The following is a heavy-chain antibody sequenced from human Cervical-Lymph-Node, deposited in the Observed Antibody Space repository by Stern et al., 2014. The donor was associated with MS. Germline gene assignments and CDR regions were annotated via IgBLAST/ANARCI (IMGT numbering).Heavy chain of an antibody. Sequence: VQLLESGAEVKKPGSSVRVSCKASGGTFSSYAISWVRQAPGQGLEWMGGIIPMFGTANYAQKFQGRVTITAADSTTTAYMEVSSLRSEDTAVYYCASSVGELTPEAVWGQGTTVTVFS. CDR1: GGTFSSYA. D-gene: IGHD3-10*01. CDR2: IIPMFGTA. V-gene: IGHV1-69*01. J-gene: IGHJ6*02. CDR3: ASSVGELTPEAV.